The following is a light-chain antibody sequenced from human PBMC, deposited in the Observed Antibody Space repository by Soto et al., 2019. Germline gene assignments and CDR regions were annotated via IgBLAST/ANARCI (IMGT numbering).Light chain of an antibody. CDR2: DVS. CDR1: QSVSSTY. J-gene: IGKJ4*01. V-gene: IGKV3D-20*01. Sequence: EIVLTQSPATMSLSPGERATLSCGASQSVSSTYLAWYQQQPGLAPRLRIYDVSNRFCGNPDRISGSGSGTLFTHTPGCQEPGVLAVDYCQQYGTSLTFGGRTTLESK. CDR3: QQYGTSLT.